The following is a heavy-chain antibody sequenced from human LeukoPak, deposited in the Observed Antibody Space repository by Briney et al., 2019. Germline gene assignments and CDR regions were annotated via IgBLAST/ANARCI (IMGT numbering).Heavy chain of an antibody. Sequence: GGSLRLSCAASGFTFSSHSMNWVRQAPGKGLEWVSSISSSSNYIYYADSVKGRFTISRDNAKNSLYLQMNSLRAEDTAIYYCARSSGWYHRGPDYYYYYMDVWGKGTTVTVSS. CDR2: ISSSSNYI. CDR3: ARSSGWYHRGPDYYYYYMDV. CDR1: GFTFSSHS. V-gene: IGHV3-21*01. J-gene: IGHJ6*03. D-gene: IGHD6-19*01.